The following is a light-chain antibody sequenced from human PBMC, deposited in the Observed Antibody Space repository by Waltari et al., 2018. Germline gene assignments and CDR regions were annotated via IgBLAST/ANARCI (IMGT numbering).Light chain of an antibody. CDR3: QQYDNYWT. Sequence: DIQMTQSPSTLSASVGDRVAITCRASQSITNWLAWYQQNPGKAPKLLIYKASNLESGVPSRFSGSGSGTEFTLTIGSLQPDYFATYYCQQYDNYWTFGQGTKVEIK. V-gene: IGKV1-5*03. CDR1: QSITNW. CDR2: KAS. J-gene: IGKJ1*01.